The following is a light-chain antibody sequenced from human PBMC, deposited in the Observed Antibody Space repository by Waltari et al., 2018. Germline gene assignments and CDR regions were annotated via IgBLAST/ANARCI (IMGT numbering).Light chain of an antibody. CDR2: EVS. CDR3: SSYTSSSTLV. V-gene: IGLV2-14*01. J-gene: IGLJ2*01. CDR1: SRDVGAYNY. Sequence: QSALTQPASVSGSPGQSITISCTGTSRDVGAYNYVPWYQQHPGKAPKLMIYEVSNRPSGVSNRFSGSKSGNTASLTISGLQAEDEADYYCSSYTSSSTLVFGGGTKLTVL.